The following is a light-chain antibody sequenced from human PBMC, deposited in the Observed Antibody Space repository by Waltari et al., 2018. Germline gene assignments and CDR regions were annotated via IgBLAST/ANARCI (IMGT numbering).Light chain of an antibody. CDR2: WAS. J-gene: IGKJ2*01. V-gene: IGKV4-1*01. CDR3: QQYYSTPYT. Sequence: DIVMTQSPDSLAVSLGERATINCRSGQSVLSSSNNKNYLAWYQQKFGQPPKLLGYWASTRESGVPDRFNGSGSGTDFTLTISSLQAEDVAVYYCQQYYSTPYTFGQGTKLEIK. CDR1: QSVLSSSNNKNY.